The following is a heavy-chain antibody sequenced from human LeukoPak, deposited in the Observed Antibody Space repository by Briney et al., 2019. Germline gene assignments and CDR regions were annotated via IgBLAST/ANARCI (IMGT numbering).Heavy chain of an antibody. D-gene: IGHD3-22*01. CDR3: ANDHLRDYYYDSSGYYDAFDV. J-gene: IGHJ3*01. V-gene: IGHV1-69*05. CDR1: GGTFSSYS. CDR2: MIPFCGTA. Sequence: SVKVSCKASGGTFSSYSRSWVRQAPGQGLEWMGGMIPFCGTANYAHRFRGGVTITTDESTSTAYKELSNLRSEDTAVYYGANDHLRDYYYDSSGYYDAFDVLVEGTKVTVSS.